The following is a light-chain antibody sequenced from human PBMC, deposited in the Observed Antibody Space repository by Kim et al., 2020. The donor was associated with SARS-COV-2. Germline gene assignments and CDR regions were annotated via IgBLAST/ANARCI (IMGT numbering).Light chain of an antibody. J-gene: IGKJ1*01. V-gene: IGKV3-11*01. Sequence: ETVLTQSPAPLSLSPGENATLSCRASQSVSTFLVWYRQKPGQTPRLVISDASNRATGIPPRVTGSGSGTDFTLTISSLEPEDFAIYYCQQRTNWPPTFGQGTKVDIK. CDR1: QSVSTF. CDR3: QQRTNWPPT. CDR2: DAS.